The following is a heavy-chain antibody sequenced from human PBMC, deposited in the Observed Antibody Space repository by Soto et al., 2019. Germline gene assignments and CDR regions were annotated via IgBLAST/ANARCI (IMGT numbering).Heavy chain of an antibody. J-gene: IGHJ4*02. CDR1: GFTFSTYW. V-gene: IGHV3-7*04. CDR2: IKQDGSEK. CDR3: ARGGGRVDY. D-gene: IGHD6-25*01. Sequence: EVQLVESGGGLVQPGGSLRLSCAASGFTFSTYWMSWVRQAPGKGLEWVANIKQDGSEKYYVDSVKGRFTISRDNAEKSLYLQMNSLRAEDTALYDCARGGGRVDYWGQGTLVTVSS.